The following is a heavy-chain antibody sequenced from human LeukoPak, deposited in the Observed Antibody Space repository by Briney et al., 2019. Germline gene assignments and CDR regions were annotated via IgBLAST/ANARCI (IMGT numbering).Heavy chain of an antibody. CDR3: AWSIAARYLFDY. CDR1: GYTFTSYG. V-gene: IGHV1-18*01. CDR2: ISAYNGNT. Sequence: GAPVKVSCKASGYTFTSYGISWVRQAPGQGLEWMGWISAYNGNTNYAQKLQGRVTMTTDTSTSTAYMELRSLRSDDTAVYYCAWSIAARYLFDYWGQGTLVTVSS. D-gene: IGHD6-6*01. J-gene: IGHJ4*02.